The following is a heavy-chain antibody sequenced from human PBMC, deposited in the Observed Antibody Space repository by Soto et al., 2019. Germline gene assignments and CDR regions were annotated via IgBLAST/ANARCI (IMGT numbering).Heavy chain of an antibody. V-gene: IGHV2-5*02. Sequence: QITLKESGPTLVKPTQTLTLTCTFSGFSLSTSGVGVGWIRQPPGKAPEWLALIYWDDDKRYSPSLKSRLTITKDTSKNQVVLTMTNMDPVDTATYYCAHKPYQLLYRNAFDVWGQGTMVTVSS. CDR1: GFSLSTSGVG. CDR2: IYWDDDK. J-gene: IGHJ3*01. CDR3: AHKPYQLLYRNAFDV. D-gene: IGHD2-2*02.